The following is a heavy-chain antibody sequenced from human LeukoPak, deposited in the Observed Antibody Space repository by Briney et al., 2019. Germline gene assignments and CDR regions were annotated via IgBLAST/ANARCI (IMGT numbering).Heavy chain of an antibody. J-gene: IGHJ3*02. CDR1: GYTFTSYG. D-gene: IGHD3-10*01. Sequence: ASVKVSCKASGYTFTSYGIIWVRQAPGQGLEWMGGIRTYDDNANYAERLQGRVTMTTDTSTSTAYMELRSLRSDDTAVYYCARMIWFGESRGAFDIWGQGTMVTVSS. CDR2: IRTYDDNA. CDR3: ARMIWFGESRGAFDI. V-gene: IGHV1-18*01.